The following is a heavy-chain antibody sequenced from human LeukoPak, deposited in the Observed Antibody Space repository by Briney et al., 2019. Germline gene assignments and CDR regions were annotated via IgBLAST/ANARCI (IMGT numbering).Heavy chain of an antibody. J-gene: IGHJ4*02. CDR3: TRELAGTTVED. D-gene: IGHD1-1*01. V-gene: IGHV4-34*01. Sequence: SETLSLTCAVYGGSFSGYYWSWIRQPPGKGLEWIGEINHSGSTNYNPSLKSRVTMSVDTSKNQFSLTLTSVTAADTALYYCTRELAGTTVEDWGQGILVTVSS. CDR1: GGSFSGYY. CDR2: INHSGST.